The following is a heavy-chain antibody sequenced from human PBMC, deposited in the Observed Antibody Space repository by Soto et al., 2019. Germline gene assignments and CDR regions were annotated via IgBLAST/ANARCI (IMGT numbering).Heavy chain of an antibody. CDR1: GGSISSYY. CDR2: IYYSGST. J-gene: IGHJ3*02. Sequence: PSETLSLTCTVSGGSISSYYWSWIRQPPGKGLEWIGYIYYSGSTNYNPSLKSRVTISVDTSKNQFSLKLSSVTAADTAVYYCARAGYYDSSGADAFDIWGQGTMVT. V-gene: IGHV4-59*01. CDR3: ARAGYYDSSGADAFDI. D-gene: IGHD3-22*01.